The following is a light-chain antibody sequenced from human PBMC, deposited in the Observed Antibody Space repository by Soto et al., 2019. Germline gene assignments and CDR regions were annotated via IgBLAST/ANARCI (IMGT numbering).Light chain of an antibody. CDR1: TGGVTSGHY. V-gene: IGLV7-46*01. J-gene: IGLJ2*01. CDR3: LLLYSGGRV. CDR2: DTS. Sequence: QAVVTQEPSLTVSPGGTVTLTCASSTGGVTSGHYPYWFQQKPGQAPRTLIYDTSNKLSWTPARFSGSLLGDKAALTLSGAQPEDEADYYCLLLYSGGRVFGGGTKVTVL.